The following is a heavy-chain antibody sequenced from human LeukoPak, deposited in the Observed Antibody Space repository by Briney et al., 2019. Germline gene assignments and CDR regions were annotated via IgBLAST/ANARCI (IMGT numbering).Heavy chain of an antibody. J-gene: IGHJ4*02. CDR2: ISGSGGST. CDR3: AKAWSGIAAAPQDY. Sequence: PGGSLRLSCAASGFTFSSYAMSWVRQAPGKGLEWDSAISGSGGSTYYADSVKGRFTISRDNSKNTLYLQMNSLRAEDTAVYYCAKAWSGIAAAPQDYWGQGTLVTVSS. V-gene: IGHV3-23*01. D-gene: IGHD6-13*01. CDR1: GFTFSSYA.